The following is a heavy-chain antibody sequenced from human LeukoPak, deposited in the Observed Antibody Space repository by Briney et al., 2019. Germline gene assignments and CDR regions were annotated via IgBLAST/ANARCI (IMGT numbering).Heavy chain of an antibody. Sequence: PSETLSLTCTVSGGSISSYYWTWIRQPPGKGLKWIRYIYYSGSTNYNPSLKSRVTISVDTSKNQFSLKLSSVTAADTAVYYCARQGSSWYSGGYYFDYWGQGTLVTASS. CDR2: IYYSGST. V-gene: IGHV4-59*08. CDR1: GGSISSYY. J-gene: IGHJ4*02. D-gene: IGHD6-13*01. CDR3: ARQGSSWYSGGYYFDY.